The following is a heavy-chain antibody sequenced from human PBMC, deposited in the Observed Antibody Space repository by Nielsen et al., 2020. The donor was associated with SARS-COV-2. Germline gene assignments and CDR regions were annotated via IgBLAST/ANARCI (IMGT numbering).Heavy chain of an antibody. J-gene: IGHJ4*02. CDR3: ANYLDY. V-gene: IGHV3-30-3*01. CDR2: ISYDGSNK. Sequence: GGSLRLSCAASGFTFSSYAMSWVRQAPGKGLEWVAVISYDGSNKYYADSVKGRFTISRDNSKNTLYLQMNSLRAEDTAVYYCANYLDYWGQGTLVTVSS. CDR1: GFTFSSYA.